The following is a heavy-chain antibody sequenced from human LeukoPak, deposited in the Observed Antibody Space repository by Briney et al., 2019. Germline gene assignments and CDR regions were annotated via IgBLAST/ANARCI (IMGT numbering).Heavy chain of an antibody. CDR2: ISVYNGHT. J-gene: IGHJ3*02. D-gene: IGHD1-26*01. V-gene: IGHV1-18*01. CDR1: AYTFTSYG. CDR3: ARGGRWELPRPYAFDI. Sequence: ASVKVSCKASAYTFTSYGISWVRQAPGQGLEWMGWISVYNGHTNYAQNLQGRVTMTTDTSTSIAYMELRSLRSDDTAVYYCARGGRWELPRPYAFDIWGQGTMVTVSS.